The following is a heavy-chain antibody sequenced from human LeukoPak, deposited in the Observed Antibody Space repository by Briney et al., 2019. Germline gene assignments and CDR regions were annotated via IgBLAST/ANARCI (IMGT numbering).Heavy chain of an antibody. Sequence: GGSLRLSCAASGFTFSDYRMSWIRQAPGKGLEWVSYISSSSSYTNYADSVKGRFTISRDNAKNSLYLQMNSLRAEDTAVYYCARVQVTAMIFDYWGQGTLVTVSS. V-gene: IGHV3-11*06. CDR1: GFTFSDYR. CDR2: ISSSSSYT. J-gene: IGHJ4*02. D-gene: IGHD2-21*02. CDR3: ARVQVTAMIFDY.